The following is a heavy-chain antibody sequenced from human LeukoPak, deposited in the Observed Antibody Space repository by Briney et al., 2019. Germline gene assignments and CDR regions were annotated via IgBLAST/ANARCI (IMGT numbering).Heavy chain of an antibody. J-gene: IGHJ4*02. D-gene: IGHD3-9*01. CDR2: INHREIT. CDR3: ARAVTYHDVLTGYYRDYFDY. Sequence: SETLSLTCAVYGGSFSGYYWSWIRQPPGKGLEWIGEINHREITNYNPSLKCRVTISVDTSKNQFSLKLSSVTAADTAVYYCARAVTYHDVLTGYYRDYFDYWGQGILVTVSS. V-gene: IGHV4-34*01. CDR1: GGSFSGYY.